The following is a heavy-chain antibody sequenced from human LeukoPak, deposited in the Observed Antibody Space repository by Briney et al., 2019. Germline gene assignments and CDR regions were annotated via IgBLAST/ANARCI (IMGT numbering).Heavy chain of an antibody. CDR3: ASHYSSWIQLWLRWMGYMDV. CDR1: GASISSYY. CDR2: IYYSRST. V-gene: IGHV4-59*08. Sequence: SETLSLTCTVSGASISSYYWSWIRQPPGKGLEWIGYIYYSRSTNYKPSLKSRITISVDTSKNQFSLKLSSVTAADTAVYYCASHYSSWIQLWLRWMGYMDVWGKGTTVTISS. J-gene: IGHJ6*03. D-gene: IGHD5-18*01.